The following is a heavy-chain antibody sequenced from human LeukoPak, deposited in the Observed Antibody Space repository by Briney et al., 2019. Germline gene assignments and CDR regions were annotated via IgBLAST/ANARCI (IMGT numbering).Heavy chain of an antibody. J-gene: IGHJ4*02. CDR2: IKSNTFGGTT. V-gene: IGHV3-15*01. CDR1: GFTFSDAW. D-gene: IGHD3-10*01. Sequence: GGSLRLSCAASGFTFSDAWMGWVRQTPGKGLEWIGHIKSNTFGGTTDYAAPVKGGFTISRDDSKTTLFLQMNSLRTEDTAVYYCFTEFYGSANFNYWGQGTLVTVSS. CDR3: FTEFYGSANFNY.